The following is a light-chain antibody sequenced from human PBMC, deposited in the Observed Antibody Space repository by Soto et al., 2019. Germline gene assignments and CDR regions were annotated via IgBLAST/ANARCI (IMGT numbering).Light chain of an antibody. Sequence: QPVLTQPPSVSAAPGQTVTISCSGSSSNIGNNFVSWYQQLPGTAPKLLIYDNNKRPSGIPDRFSGSQSGTSATLGITGLQTGDEADYYCGTWDSSLSAGVFGGGTKLTVL. CDR3: GTWDSSLSAGV. CDR1: SSNIGNNF. V-gene: IGLV1-51*01. J-gene: IGLJ2*01. CDR2: DNN.